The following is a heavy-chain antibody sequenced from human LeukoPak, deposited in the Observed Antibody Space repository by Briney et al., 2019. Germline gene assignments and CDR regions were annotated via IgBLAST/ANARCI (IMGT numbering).Heavy chain of an antibody. CDR3: AKDRRPNPVGEEFDP. D-gene: IGHD3-16*01. CDR1: GFTFSSYA. CDR2: ISGSGGTT. Sequence: GGSLRLSCAASGFTFSSYAMRWVRQAPGKGLEWVSAISGSGGTTYYADSVKGRFTISRDNSKHTLYLQMNGLRAEDTAVYYCAKDRRPNPVGEEFDPWGQGTLVTVSS. V-gene: IGHV3-23*01. J-gene: IGHJ5*02.